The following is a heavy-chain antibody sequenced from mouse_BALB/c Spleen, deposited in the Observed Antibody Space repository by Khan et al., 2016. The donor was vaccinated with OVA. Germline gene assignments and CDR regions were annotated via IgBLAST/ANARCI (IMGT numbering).Heavy chain of an antibody. CDR1: GYTFTDYS. CDR2: INTETGEP. V-gene: IGHV9-2-1*01. CDR3: ARDRYDYFDY. D-gene: IGHD2-14*01. Sequence: QIQLVQSGPELKKPGETVKISCKASGYTFTDYSMHWVKQAPGKGLKWMGWINTETGEPTYADDFKGRFAFSLEHSASTAYLQINNLKNDDTATYFCARDRYDYFDYWGQGTTLTVSS. J-gene: IGHJ2*01.